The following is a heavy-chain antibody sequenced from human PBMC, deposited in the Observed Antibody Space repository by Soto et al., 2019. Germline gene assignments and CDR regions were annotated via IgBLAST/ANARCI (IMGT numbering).Heavy chain of an antibody. CDR1: SGSITSSNW. D-gene: IGHD1-1*01. Sequence: QVQLQESGPGLVKPSGTLSLTCAISSGSITSSNWWSWVRQPPGKGLEWIGEIYHGGNTNYNPSLKSRLTITVDRSQNQFSLRLNSVTAAATAVYFCASHLIMPGTRGFDYWGQGSLVTVSS. V-gene: IGHV4-4*02. CDR2: IYHGGNT. J-gene: IGHJ4*02. CDR3: ASHLIMPGTRGFDY.